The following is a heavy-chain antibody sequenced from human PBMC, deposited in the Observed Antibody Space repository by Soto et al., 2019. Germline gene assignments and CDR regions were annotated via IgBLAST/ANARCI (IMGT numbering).Heavy chain of an antibody. CDR3: ARDRLPHWSGGSCYSEFAH. Sequence: QVRLEQSGSEVKRPGSSVKVSCKASGDILSSFGLSWVRQAPGQGLEWMGGIVPLFGAENYAQRFQGRVTITADESTNTAYMELSSLRSEDTAVYYCARDRLPHWSGGSCYSEFAHWGQGAVVIVSS. D-gene: IGHD2-15*01. J-gene: IGHJ4*02. CDR1: GDILSSFG. V-gene: IGHV1-69*01. CDR2: IVPLFGAE.